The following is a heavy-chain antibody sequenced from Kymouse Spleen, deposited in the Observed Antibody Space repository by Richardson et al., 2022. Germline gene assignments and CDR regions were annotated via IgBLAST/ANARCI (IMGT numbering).Heavy chain of an antibody. CDR1: GGSVSSGSYY. D-gene: IGHD6-6*01. CDR2: IYYSGST. CDR3: ARSEEKQLVGGYYYYYGMDV. Sequence: QVQLQESGPGLVKPSETLSLTCTVSGGSVSSGSYYWSWIRQPPGKGLEWIGYIYYSGSTNYNPSLKSRVTISVDTSKNQFSLKLSSVTAADTAVYYCARSEEKQLVGGYYYYYGMDVWGQGTTVTVSS. V-gene: IGHV4-61*01. J-gene: IGHJ6*02.